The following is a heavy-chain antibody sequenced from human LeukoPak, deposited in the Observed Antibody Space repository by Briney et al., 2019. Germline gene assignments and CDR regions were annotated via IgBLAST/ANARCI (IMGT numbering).Heavy chain of an antibody. CDR1: GFTFNKYA. CDR3: TKSRISFSGQADH. CDR2: LGADGSGT. D-gene: IGHD5-12*01. J-gene: IGHJ4*02. V-gene: IGHV3-74*01. Sequence: GGSLRLSCAASGFTFNKYAMHWVRQIPGTGLVWVSRLGADGSGTRYADSVKGRFTSSRDNAKNSLYLQMNSLRAEDTAVYYCTKSRISFSGQADHWGQGTLVTVSS.